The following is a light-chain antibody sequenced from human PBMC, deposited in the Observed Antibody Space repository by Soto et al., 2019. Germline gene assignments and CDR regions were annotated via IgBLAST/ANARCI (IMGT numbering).Light chain of an antibody. CDR3: QQYNSYSWT. J-gene: IGKJ1*01. V-gene: IGKV1-5*03. CDR1: QSISSW. Sequence: DIQMTQSPSTLSASVGDRVTITCRASQSISSWLAWYQQKPGKAPKLLIYKASSVDSGVPSRFSGSGSGTEFTLTISSLQPDDFATYYCQQYNSYSWTFGQGTKVDIK. CDR2: KAS.